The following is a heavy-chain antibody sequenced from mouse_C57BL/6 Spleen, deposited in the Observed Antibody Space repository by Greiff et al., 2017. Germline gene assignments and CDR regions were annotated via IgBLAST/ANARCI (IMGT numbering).Heavy chain of an antibody. CDR2: IYPGDGDT. CDR3: ARSYDGYYVDY. CDR1: GYAFSSYW. D-gene: IGHD2-3*01. V-gene: IGHV1-80*01. Sequence: VKLVESGAELVKPGASVKISCKASGYAFSSYWMNWVKQRPGKGLEWIGQIYPGDGDTNYNGKFKGKATLTADKSSSTAYMQLSSLTSEDSAVYFCARSYDGYYVDYWGQGTTLTVSS. J-gene: IGHJ2*01.